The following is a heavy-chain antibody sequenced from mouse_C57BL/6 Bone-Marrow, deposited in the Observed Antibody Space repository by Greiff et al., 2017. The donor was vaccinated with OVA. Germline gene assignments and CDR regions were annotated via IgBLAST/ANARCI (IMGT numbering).Heavy chain of an antibody. CDR2: INSDGGST. J-gene: IGHJ2*01. D-gene: IGHD4-1*02. CDR1: EYEFPSHD. V-gene: IGHV5-2*01. Sequence: EVKVVESGGGLVQPGESLKLSCESNEYEFPSHDMSWVRKTPEKRLELVAAINSDGGSTYYPDTMERRFIISRAENKKTLYLQMSSLRSEDTALYYCANCYLYYFDYWGKGTTLTVSS. CDR3: ANCYLYYFDY.